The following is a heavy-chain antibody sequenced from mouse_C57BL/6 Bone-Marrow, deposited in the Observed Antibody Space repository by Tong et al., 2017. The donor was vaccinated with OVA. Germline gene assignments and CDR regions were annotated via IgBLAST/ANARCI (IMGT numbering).Heavy chain of an antibody. D-gene: IGHD4-1*01. V-gene: IGHV5-2*01. CDR1: EYEFPSHD. CDR2: INSDGGST. CDR3: AKLGRNYFDY. J-gene: IGHJ2*01. Sequence: EVQLPKSGGGFVQPGESLKLSCESNEYEFPSHDMSWVRKTPEKRLELVAAINSDGGSTYYPDTMERRFIISRDNTKKTLYLQMSSLRSEDTALYYCAKLGRNYFDYWGQGTTLTVSS.